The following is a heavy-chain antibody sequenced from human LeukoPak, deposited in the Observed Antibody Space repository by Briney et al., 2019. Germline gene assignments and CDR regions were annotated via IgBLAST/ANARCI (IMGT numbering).Heavy chain of an antibody. J-gene: IGHJ3*02. V-gene: IGHV1-69*01. CDR2: IIPLLGTA. D-gene: IGHD3-3*01. CDR3: ARDHTLNYDFWSGSKGNAFDI. Sequence: SVKVSCKASGDTYTTYAVSWVRQAPGQGLEWMGAIIPLLGTANYTQKFQGRVTITADESTSTAYMELSSLRSDDTAVYYCARDHTLNYDFWSGSKGNAFDIWGQGTMVTVSS. CDR1: GDTYTTYA.